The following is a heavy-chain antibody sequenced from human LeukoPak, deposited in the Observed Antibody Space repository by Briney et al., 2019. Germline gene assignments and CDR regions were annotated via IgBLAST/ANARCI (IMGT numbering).Heavy chain of an antibody. D-gene: IGHD3-3*01. CDR3: ARWNFWSGYFDY. V-gene: IGHV4-39*07. CDR2: IYYSGST. J-gene: IGHJ4*02. Sequence: SETLSLTCTVSGGSISSSSYYWGWIRQPPGKGLEWIGSIYYSGSTYYNPSLKSRVTISVDTSKNQFSLKLSSVTAADTAVYYCARWNFWSGYFDYWGQGTLVTVSS. CDR1: GGSISSSSYY.